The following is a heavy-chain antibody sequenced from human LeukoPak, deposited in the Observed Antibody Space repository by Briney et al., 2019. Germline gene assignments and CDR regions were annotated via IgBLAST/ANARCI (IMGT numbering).Heavy chain of an antibody. J-gene: IGHJ4*02. V-gene: IGHV3-23*01. D-gene: IGHD3-10*01. CDR1: GFTFSSYA. CDR3: AKDPIGLELLWFGELFGYFDY. CDR2: ISGSGGST. Sequence: GGSLRLSCAASGFTFSSYAMNWVRQAPGKGLEWVSAISGSGGSTYYADSVKGRFTISRDNSKNTLYLQMNSLRAEDTAVYYCAKDPIGLELLWFGELFGYFDYWGQGTLVTVSS.